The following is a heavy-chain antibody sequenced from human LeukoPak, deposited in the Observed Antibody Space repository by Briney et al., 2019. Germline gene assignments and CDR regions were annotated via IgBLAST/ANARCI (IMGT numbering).Heavy chain of an antibody. V-gene: IGHV3-74*01. CDR2: IKSDGSRT. CDR1: GVTFSRYW. CDR3: VREPYCSGGSCYTSGFDC. J-gene: IGHJ4*02. Sequence: PGGSLRLSCAASGVTFSRYWMHWVRQAPGKGLVWVLRIKSDGSRTTYADAVKGRFTISRDNAKNTLYLQMNSLSADDTAVYYCVREPYCSGGSCYTSGFDCWGQGTLVTVSS. D-gene: IGHD2-15*01.